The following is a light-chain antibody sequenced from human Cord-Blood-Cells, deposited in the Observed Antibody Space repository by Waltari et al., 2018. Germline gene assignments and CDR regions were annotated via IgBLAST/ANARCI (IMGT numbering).Light chain of an antibody. V-gene: IGLV2-14*01. CDR1: SSAVGVSNY. J-gene: IGLJ2*01. CDR2: EVS. CDR3: SSYTSSSTLVV. Sequence: QSALTQPASVSGSPGQSITISCTGTSSAVGVSNYFSWYQQHPGKAPKLMIYEVSNRPSGVSNRFSGSKSGNTASLTISGLQAEDEADYYCSSYTSSSTLVVFGGGTKLTVL.